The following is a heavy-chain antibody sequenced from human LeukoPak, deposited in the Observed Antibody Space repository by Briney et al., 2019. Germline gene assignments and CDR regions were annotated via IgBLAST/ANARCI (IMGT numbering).Heavy chain of an antibody. CDR2: ISGGGGST. Sequence: GGSLRLSCAASGFSFRTSWMNWVRQAPGKGLEWVSAISGGGGSTYYADSVKGRFTISRDNSKNTLYLQMNSLRAEDTAVYYCAKSSGYSNMYYFDYWGQGTLVTVSS. V-gene: IGHV3-23*01. CDR1: GFSFRTSW. CDR3: AKSSGYSNMYYFDY. D-gene: IGHD6-13*01. J-gene: IGHJ4*02.